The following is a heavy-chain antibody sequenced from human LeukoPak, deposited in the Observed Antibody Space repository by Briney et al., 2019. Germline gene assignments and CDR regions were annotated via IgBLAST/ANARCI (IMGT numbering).Heavy chain of an antibody. CDR3: ARVYPDQPVTIFGVVSYFDY. CDR2: ISGSGGST. Sequence: GGSLRLSCAASGFTFSSYAMSWVRQAPGKGLEWVSAISGSGGSTYYADSVKGRFTISRDNSKNTLYLQMNSLRAEDTAVYYCARVYPDQPVTIFGVVSYFDYWGQGTLVTVSS. J-gene: IGHJ4*02. V-gene: IGHV3-23*01. CDR1: GFTFSSYA. D-gene: IGHD3-3*01.